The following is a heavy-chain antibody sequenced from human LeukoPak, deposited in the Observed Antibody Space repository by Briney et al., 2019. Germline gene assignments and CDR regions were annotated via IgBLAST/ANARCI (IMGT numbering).Heavy chain of an antibody. J-gene: IGHJ4*02. D-gene: IGHD2-15*01. V-gene: IGHV3-30*02. CDR3: ARSSSRYCSGGSCYSGVLGYFDY. Sequence: PGGSLGLSCAASGFTFSSYGMHWVRQAPGKGLEWVAFIRYDGSNKYYADSVKGRFTISRDNSKNTLYLQMNSLRAEDTAVYYCARSSSRYCSGGSCYSGVLGYFDYWGQGTLVTVSS. CDR2: IRYDGSNK. CDR1: GFTFSSYG.